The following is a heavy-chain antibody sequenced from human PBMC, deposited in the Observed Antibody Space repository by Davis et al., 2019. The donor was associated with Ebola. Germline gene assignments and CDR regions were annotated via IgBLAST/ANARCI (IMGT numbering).Heavy chain of an antibody. Sequence: PGGSLRLSCTVSGGSITSRGYYWGWIRQPPGKGLEWIGSMHYSGSTYYNPSLQSRATISADTSKNQVSLKLSSVTAADTAVYYCARRYFSSWFRGTFDYWGQGILVTISS. V-gene: IGHV4-39*01. J-gene: IGHJ4*02. D-gene: IGHD6-13*01. CDR1: GGSITSRGYY. CDR2: MHYSGST. CDR3: ARRYFSSWFRGTFDY.